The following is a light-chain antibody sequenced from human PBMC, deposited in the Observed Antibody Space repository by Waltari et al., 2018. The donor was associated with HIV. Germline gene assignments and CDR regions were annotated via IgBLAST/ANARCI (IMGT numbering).Light chain of an antibody. Sequence: EIVLTQSPATLSLSPGERDTLSCRASQSVSSHLAWYQQKPGQAPRLLIYDASNRAPSIPARFSGSGSWTDFTLTISSLVPEDFAVYYCQQRSNWPPWTFGQWTKVEIK. CDR1: QSVSSH. V-gene: IGKV3-11*01. CDR2: DAS. CDR3: QQRSNWPPWT. J-gene: IGKJ1*01.